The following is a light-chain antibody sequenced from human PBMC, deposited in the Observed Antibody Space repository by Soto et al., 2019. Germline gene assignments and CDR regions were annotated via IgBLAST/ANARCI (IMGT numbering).Light chain of an antibody. Sequence: DIQLTHSPSTLSASVGDRVTITCRASQSISIWLAWYQQKPGKAPKLLIYKTSNLESGVPSRFSGSGSGTEFTLTISSLQPDDFATYYCQQYSNYWTFGQGTKVEIK. CDR3: QQYSNYWT. V-gene: IGKV1-5*03. CDR1: QSISIW. J-gene: IGKJ1*01. CDR2: KTS.